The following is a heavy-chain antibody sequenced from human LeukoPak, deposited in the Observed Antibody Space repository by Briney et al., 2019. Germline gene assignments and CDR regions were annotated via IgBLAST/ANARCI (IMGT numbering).Heavy chain of an antibody. D-gene: IGHD2-21*02. Sequence: GGSLRLSCAASGFTFSSYSMNWVRQAPGKGLEWVSSISSSSYYIYYADSVKGRFTFSRDNAKNSLYLQMNSLRAEDTAVYYCARNRYCGGDFYPWDFHYWGQGTPVTVSS. V-gene: IGHV3-21*01. CDR3: ARNRYCGGDFYPWDFHY. CDR1: GFTFSSYS. J-gene: IGHJ4*02. CDR2: ISSSSYYI.